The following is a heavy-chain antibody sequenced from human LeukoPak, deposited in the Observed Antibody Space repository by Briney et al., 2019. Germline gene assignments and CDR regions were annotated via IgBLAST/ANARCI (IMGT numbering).Heavy chain of an antibody. D-gene: IGHD5/OR15-5a*01. Sequence: GGSLRLSCAASGFTFRNYWMTWVRQTPGKGLERVSNINQDGSDEYYMDSVKGRFIISRDSAKNSLYLQMNGLSAEDTAVYYCAKGVVSGVDYFDYWGQGTLVTVSS. CDR1: GFTFRNYW. V-gene: IGHV3-7*01. J-gene: IGHJ4*02. CDR3: AKGVVSGVDYFDY. CDR2: INQDGSDE.